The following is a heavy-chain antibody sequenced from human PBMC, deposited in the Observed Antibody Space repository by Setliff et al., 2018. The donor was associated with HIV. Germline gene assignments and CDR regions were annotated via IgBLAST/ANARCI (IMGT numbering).Heavy chain of an antibody. J-gene: IGHJ4*02. D-gene: IGHD3-16*02. CDR3: ARAREITFGGVIVISHYHFDY. CDR2: ISAYNGNT. V-gene: IGHV1-18*01. Sequence: GASVKVSCKASGYTFTSYGISWVRQAPGQGLEWMGWISAYNGNTNYAQKLQGRVTMTRNTSISTAYMELSSLRSEDTAVYYCARAREITFGGVIVISHYHFDYWGQGTLVTVSS. CDR1: GYTFTSYG.